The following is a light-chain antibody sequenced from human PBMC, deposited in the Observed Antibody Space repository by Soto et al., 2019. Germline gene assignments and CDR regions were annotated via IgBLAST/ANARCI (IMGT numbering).Light chain of an antibody. CDR1: SSNIGSNT. Sequence: QSVLTQPPSASGTPGQRVTISCSGSSSNIGSNTVNWYQQLPGTAPKLLIYTNNQRPSGVPDRFSGSKSGTSASLAISGLQYDDEADYYGAAWDDSLNGLVFGTGTKLTVL. J-gene: IGLJ1*01. CDR3: AAWDDSLNGLV. V-gene: IGLV1-44*01. CDR2: TNN.